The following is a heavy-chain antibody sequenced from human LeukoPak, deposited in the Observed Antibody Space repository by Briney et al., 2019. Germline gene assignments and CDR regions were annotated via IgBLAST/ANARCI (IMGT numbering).Heavy chain of an antibody. CDR1: GFTFDDYA. J-gene: IGHJ4*02. V-gene: IGHV3-9*01. CDR3: AKENFGGFDY. Sequence: AGGSLRLSCAASGFTFDDYAMHWVRQAPGKGLEWVSGISWNSGSIGYADSVKGRFTISRDNAKNSLYLQMNSLRAEDTALYYCAKENFGGFDYWGQGTLVTVSS. D-gene: IGHD3-16*01. CDR2: ISWNSGSI.